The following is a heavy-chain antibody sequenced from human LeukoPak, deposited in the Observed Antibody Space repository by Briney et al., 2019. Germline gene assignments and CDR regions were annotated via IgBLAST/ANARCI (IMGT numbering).Heavy chain of an antibody. CDR1: GFTFSSYG. CDR3: ARDRRRRDGYNYGYYFDY. CDR2: IKQDGSEK. D-gene: IGHD5-24*01. V-gene: IGHV3-7*01. Sequence: GGSLRLSCAASGFTFSSYGMHWVRQAPGKGLEWVANIKQDGSEKYYVDSVKGRFTISRDNAKNSLYLQMNSLRAEDTAVYYCARDRRRRDGYNYGYYFDYWGQGTLVTVSS. J-gene: IGHJ4*02.